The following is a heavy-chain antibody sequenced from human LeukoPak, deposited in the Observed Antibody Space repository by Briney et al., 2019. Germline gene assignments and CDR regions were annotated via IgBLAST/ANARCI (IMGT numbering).Heavy chain of an antibody. CDR3: ARGSRGYSYGHNWFDP. CDR1: GGSFSGYY. V-gene: IGHV4-34*01. CDR2: INHSGST. Sequence: PSETLSLTCAVYGGSFSGYYWSWLRQPPGKGLEWIGEINHSGSTNYNPSLKSRVTISVDTSKNQFSLKLSSVTAADTAVYYCARGSRGYSYGHNWFDPWGQGTLVTVSS. J-gene: IGHJ5*02. D-gene: IGHD5-18*01.